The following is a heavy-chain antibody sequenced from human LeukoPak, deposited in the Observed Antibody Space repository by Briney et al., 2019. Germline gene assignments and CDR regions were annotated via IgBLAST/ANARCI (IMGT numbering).Heavy chain of an antibody. V-gene: IGHV3-9*01. Sequence: PGGSLGLSCAASGFTFDDYAMHWVRQAPGKGLEWVSGISWNSGSIGYADSVKGRFTISRDNAKNSLYLQMNSLRAEDTALYYCAKDTAGSFDYWGQGTLVTVSS. CDR2: ISWNSGSI. CDR3: AKDTAGSFDY. CDR1: GFTFDDYA. J-gene: IGHJ4*02.